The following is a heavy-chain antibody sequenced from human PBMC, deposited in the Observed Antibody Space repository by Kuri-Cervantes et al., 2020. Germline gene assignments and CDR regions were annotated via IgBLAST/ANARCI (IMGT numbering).Heavy chain of an antibody. J-gene: IGHJ3*02. CDR2: ISYDGSNK. V-gene: IGHV3-30-3*01. CDR1: GFTFSSYA. CDR3: AISLGYDFWSGTIGLSAFDI. Sequence: GESLKISCAASGFTFSSYAMHWVRQAPGKGLERVAVISYDGSNKYYADSVKGRFTISRDNSKNTLYLQMNSLRAEDTAVYYCAISLGYDFWSGTIGLSAFDIWGQGTMVTVSS. D-gene: IGHD3-3*01.